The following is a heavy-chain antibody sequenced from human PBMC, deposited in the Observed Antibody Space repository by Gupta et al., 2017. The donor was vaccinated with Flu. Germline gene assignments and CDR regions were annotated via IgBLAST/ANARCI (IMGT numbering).Heavy chain of an antibody. CDR1: GGTFSSYA. Sequence: QVQLVQSGAEVKKPGSSVKVSCKASGGTFSSYAISWVRQAPGQGLEWMGGIIPIFGTANYAQKFQGRVTITADESTSTAYMELSSLRSEDTAVYYCARGGIHLWLPTMGYYYYGMDVWGQGTTVTVSS. CDR3: ARGGIHLWLPTMGYYYYGMDV. V-gene: IGHV1-69*01. D-gene: IGHD5-18*01. CDR2: IIPIFGTA. J-gene: IGHJ6*02.